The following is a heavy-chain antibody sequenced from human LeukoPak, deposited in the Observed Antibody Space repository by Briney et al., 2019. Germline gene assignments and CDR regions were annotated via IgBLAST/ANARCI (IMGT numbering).Heavy chain of an antibody. Sequence: SETLSLTCTVSGGSISSSSYYWGWIRQPPGKGLEWIGSIYYSGSTYYNPSLKSRVTISVDTSKNQFSLKLSSVTAADTAVYYCARHRRLLWPPFDYWGQGTLVTVSS. CDR3: ARHRRLLWPPFDY. J-gene: IGHJ4*02. D-gene: IGHD3-3*01. CDR1: GGSISSSSYY. V-gene: IGHV4-39*01. CDR2: IYYSGST.